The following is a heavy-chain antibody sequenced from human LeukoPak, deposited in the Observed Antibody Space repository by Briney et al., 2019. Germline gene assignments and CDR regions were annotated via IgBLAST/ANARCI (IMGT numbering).Heavy chain of an antibody. J-gene: IGHJ4*02. Sequence: SETLSLTCTVSGGSIGSYYLGWIRQTPGKGLEWIGTIYYSGSTYYSPSLKSRVTISVDTSKSRFSLKLSSVTAADTAVYYCRLQLNYDYWGQGTLVTVSS. CDR3: RLQLNYDY. V-gene: IGHV4-39*01. CDR2: IYYSGST. D-gene: IGHD5-12*01. CDR1: GGSIGSYY.